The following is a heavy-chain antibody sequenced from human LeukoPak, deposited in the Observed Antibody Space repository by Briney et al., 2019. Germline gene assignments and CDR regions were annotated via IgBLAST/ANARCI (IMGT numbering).Heavy chain of an antibody. J-gene: IGHJ4*02. CDR2: ISSSNSYI. D-gene: IGHD3-22*01. CDR1: GFTFSSYS. CDR3: ARDGRYYYDSSGYYYDEEGIIDY. V-gene: IGHV3-21*01. Sequence: GGSLRLSCAASGFTFSSYSMNWVRQAPGKGLEWVSSISSSNSYIYYADSVKGRFTISRDNAKNTLYLQMNSLRAEDTAVYYCARDGRYYYDSSGYYYDEEGIIDYWGQGTLVTVSS.